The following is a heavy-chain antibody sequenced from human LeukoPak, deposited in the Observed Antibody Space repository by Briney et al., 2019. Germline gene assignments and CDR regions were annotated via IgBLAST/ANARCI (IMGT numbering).Heavy chain of an antibody. CDR2: IYYSGST. CDR3: ARDVDGYNNLDY. D-gene: IGHD5-12*01. V-gene: IGHV4-31*03. Sequence: SETLSLTCTVSGGSISSGGYCWSWIRQHPGKGLEWIGYIYYSGSTYYNPSLKSRVTISVDTSKNQFSLKLSSVTAADTAVYYCARDVDGYNNLDYWGQGTLVTVSS. CDR1: GGSISSGGYC. J-gene: IGHJ4*02.